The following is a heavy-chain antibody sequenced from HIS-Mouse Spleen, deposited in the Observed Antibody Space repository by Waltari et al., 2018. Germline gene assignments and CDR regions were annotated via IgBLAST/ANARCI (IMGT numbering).Heavy chain of an antibody. J-gene: IGHJ3*02. Sequence: QVQLQQWGAGLLKPSETLSLTCAVYGGSFSGYYWSWIRQPPGKGLEWIGEINHSGSTNYNPSLKSRVTISVDTSKNQFSLKLSSVTAADTAVYYCARGPLGPDAVDIWGQGTMVTVSS. V-gene: IGHV4-34*01. CDR1: GGSFSGYY. CDR2: INHSGST. CDR3: ARGPLGPDAVDI.